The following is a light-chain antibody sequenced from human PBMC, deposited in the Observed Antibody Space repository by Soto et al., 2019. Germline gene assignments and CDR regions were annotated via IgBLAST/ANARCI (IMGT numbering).Light chain of an antibody. CDR2: EGS. J-gene: IGLJ7*01. CDR1: SSDVGSYNL. Sequence: QSALTQPASVSGSPGQSITISCTGTSSDVGSYNLVSWYQQHPGKAPKLMIYEGSKRPSGVSNRFSGSKSGNTASPTISGLQAEDEADYYCCSYAGSSTFAVFGGGTQLTVL. CDR3: CSYAGSSTFAV. V-gene: IGLV2-23*01.